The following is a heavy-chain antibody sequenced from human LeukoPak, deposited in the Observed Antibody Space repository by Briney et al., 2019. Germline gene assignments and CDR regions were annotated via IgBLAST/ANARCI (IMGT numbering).Heavy chain of an antibody. D-gene: IGHD6-6*01. CDR1: GGSISSGGYY. Sequence: PSETLSLTCTVSGGSISSGGYYWSWIRQHPGKGLEWIGYIYYSGSTYYNPSLESRVTISVDTSKNQFSLKLSSVTAADTAVYYCAREYSSSNGIFDYWGQGTLVTVSS. J-gene: IGHJ4*02. V-gene: IGHV4-31*03. CDR3: AREYSSSNGIFDY. CDR2: IYYSGST.